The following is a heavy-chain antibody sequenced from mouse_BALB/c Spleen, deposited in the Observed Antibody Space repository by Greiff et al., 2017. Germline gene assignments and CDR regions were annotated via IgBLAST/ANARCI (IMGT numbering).Heavy chain of an antibody. CDR3: ARGDGYPWFAD. CDR1: GFNIKDTY. J-gene: IGHJ3*01. Sequence: VQLQQSGAELVKPGASVKLSCTASGFNIKDTYMHWVKQRPEQGLEWIGRIDPANGNTKYDPKFQGKATITADTSSNTAYLQLSSLTSEDTAVYYCARGDGYPWFADWGQGTLVTVSA. D-gene: IGHD2-3*01. CDR2: IDPANGNT. V-gene: IGHV14-3*02.